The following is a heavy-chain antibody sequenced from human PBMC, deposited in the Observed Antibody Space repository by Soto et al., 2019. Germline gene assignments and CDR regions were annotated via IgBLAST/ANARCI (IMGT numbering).Heavy chain of an antibody. J-gene: IGHJ4*02. CDR3: AKKSSGNSYFYFDE. CDR2: IDFSSNSI. D-gene: IGHD1-26*01. Sequence: PGGSLRLSCAAFGFSFSDYYMSWIRQAPGKGLEWVSYIDFSSNSIYYADSVKGRFTISRDNSKNTLYLQMNSLRAEDTAVYYCAKKSSGNSYFYFDEWGQGALVTVSS. V-gene: IGHV3-11*01. CDR1: GFSFSDYY.